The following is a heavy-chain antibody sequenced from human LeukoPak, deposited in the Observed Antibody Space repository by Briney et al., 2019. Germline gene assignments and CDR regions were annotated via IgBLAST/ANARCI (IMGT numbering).Heavy chain of an antibody. J-gene: IGHJ4*02. D-gene: IGHD6-25*01. CDR2: IHYSENT. CDR1: GGSTSSSSHY. Sequence: SETLSLTCTVSGGSTSSSSHYWGWIRQPPGKGLEWIGSIHYSENTYYNPSLKSRVTISVDTSKNQFSLKLSSLTAADTAVYYCVRTAGYFDYWGQGTLVTVSS. V-gene: IGHV4-39*01. CDR3: VRTAGYFDY.